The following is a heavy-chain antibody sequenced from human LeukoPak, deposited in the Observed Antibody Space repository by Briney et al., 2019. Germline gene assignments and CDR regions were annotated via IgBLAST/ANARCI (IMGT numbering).Heavy chain of an antibody. J-gene: IGHJ4*02. CDR3: AGNVGHYYDSSGYYPFDY. Sequence: ASVKVSCNASRGTFSSYAISWVRQAPGQGLEWMGRIIPILGIANYAQKFQGRVTNTADKSTSTAYMELSSLRSEDRAVYYCAGNVGHYYDSSGYYPFDYWGQATLVTASS. CDR1: RGTFSSYA. D-gene: IGHD3-22*01. CDR2: IIPILGIA. V-gene: IGHV1-69*04.